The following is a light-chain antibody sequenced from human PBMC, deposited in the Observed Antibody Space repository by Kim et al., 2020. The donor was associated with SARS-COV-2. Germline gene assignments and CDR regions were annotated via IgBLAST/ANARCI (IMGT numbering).Light chain of an antibody. V-gene: IGKV1-39*01. CDR2: AAA. Sequence: ASVGDKVTISCRASQSISSHLNWYQQKPGIAPNLLIYAAARLQSGVPSMFSGSGSGTDFTLTISSLQPEDFATYYCQQSYSVPLTFGEGTKVDIK. CDR1: QSISSH. J-gene: IGKJ4*01. CDR3: QQSYSVPLT.